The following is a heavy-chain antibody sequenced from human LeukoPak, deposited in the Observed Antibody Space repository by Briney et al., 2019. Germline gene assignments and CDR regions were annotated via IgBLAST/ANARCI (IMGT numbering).Heavy chain of an antibody. J-gene: IGHJ4*02. D-gene: IGHD6-19*01. Sequence: SETLSLTCTVSGGSISSGAYYWGWIRQPPGKGLEWIGNIYYSGSTYYNPSLKSRITISVDTSENQLFLNLTSVTAADMAVYYCAREGKLTGYSGGLGFNYWGQGTLVTVSS. V-gene: IGHV4-39*07. CDR3: AREGKLTGYSGGLGFNY. CDR1: GGSISSGAYY. CDR2: IYYSGST.